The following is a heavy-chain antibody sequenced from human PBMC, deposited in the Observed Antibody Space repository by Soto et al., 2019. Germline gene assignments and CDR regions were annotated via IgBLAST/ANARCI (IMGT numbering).Heavy chain of an antibody. D-gene: IGHD5-12*01. CDR3: ARGLVATTRYGYFDL. J-gene: IGHJ2*01. Sequence: QVQLVQSGAEVKKPGSSVKVSCKASGGTFSSYTISWVRQAPGQGLEWMGRIIPILGIANYAQKFQGRVTITADKSTSTAYMELSSLRSEDTDVYYCARGLVATTRYGYFDLWGRGTLVTVSS. CDR1: GGTFSSYT. V-gene: IGHV1-69*02. CDR2: IIPILGIA.